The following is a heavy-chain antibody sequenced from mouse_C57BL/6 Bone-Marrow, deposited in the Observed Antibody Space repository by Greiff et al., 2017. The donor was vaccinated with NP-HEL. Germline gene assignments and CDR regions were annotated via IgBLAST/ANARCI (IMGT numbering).Heavy chain of an antibody. CDR1: GYTFTTYP. CDR2: FHPYNDDT. CDR3: AMKGHYGSSSWYFDV. J-gene: IGHJ1*03. V-gene: IGHV1-47*01. Sequence: QVQLQQSGAELVKPGASVKMSCKASGYTFTTYPIEWMKQNHGKSLEWIGNFHPYNDDTKYNEKFKGKATLTVEKSSSTVYLELSRLTSDDSAVYYCAMKGHYGSSSWYFDVWGTGTTVTVSS. D-gene: IGHD1-1*01.